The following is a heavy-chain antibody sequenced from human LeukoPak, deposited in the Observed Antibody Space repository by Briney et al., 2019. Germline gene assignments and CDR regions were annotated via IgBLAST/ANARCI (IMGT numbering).Heavy chain of an antibody. Sequence: PSETLSLTCAVYGGSFSGYYWNWIRQPPGKGLEWIGEINHSGNTNYNPSLKSRVTMSVDTSKNQVSLKVTSVTAADTAVYYCARSEAIYSSSVSRFDPWGQGTLVTVSS. V-gene: IGHV4-34*01. CDR3: ARSEAIYSSSVSRFDP. D-gene: IGHD6-13*01. CDR2: INHSGNT. CDR1: GGSFSGYY. J-gene: IGHJ5*02.